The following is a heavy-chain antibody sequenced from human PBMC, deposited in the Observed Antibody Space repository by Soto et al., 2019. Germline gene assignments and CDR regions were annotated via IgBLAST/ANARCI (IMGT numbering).Heavy chain of an antibody. Sequence: SETLCLTCTVSGGSISSGDYYWSWIRQPPGKGLEWIGYIYYSGSTYYNPSLKSRVTISVDTSKNQFSLKLSSVTAADTAVYYCARVFLFSLDYWGQGTLVTVSS. CDR3: ARVFLFSLDY. J-gene: IGHJ4*02. V-gene: IGHV4-30-4*01. D-gene: IGHD3-10*02. CDR2: IYYSGST. CDR1: GGSISSGDYY.